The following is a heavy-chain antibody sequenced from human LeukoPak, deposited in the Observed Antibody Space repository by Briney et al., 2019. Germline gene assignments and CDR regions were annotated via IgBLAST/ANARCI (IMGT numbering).Heavy chain of an antibody. CDR1: GYSFTTYW. V-gene: IGHV5-51*01. CDR3: ARSPCHHGSSCAEFFPN. J-gene: IGHJ1*01. CDR2: IYPGDSDT. D-gene: IGHD6-13*01. Sequence: GESLKISCKASGYSFTTYWIAWVRQMPGKGLEHMGIIYPGDSDTRYSPSFQGQVTISVDESISTAYLQWNSLKASDTATYYCARSPCHHGSSCAEFFPNWGQGTLVTVSS.